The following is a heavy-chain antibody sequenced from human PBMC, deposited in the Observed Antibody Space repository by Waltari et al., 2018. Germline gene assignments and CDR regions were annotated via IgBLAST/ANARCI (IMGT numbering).Heavy chain of an antibody. D-gene: IGHD3-3*01. V-gene: IGHV1-8*03. CDR3: ARGLSYYDFWSGSSYYYMDV. CDR1: GYTFTRYD. J-gene: IGHJ6*03. CDR2: MNPNSGNT. Sequence: QVQLVQSGAEVKKPGASVKVSCKASGYTFTRYDINWVRQATGQGLGWMGWMNPNSGNTGYAQKFQGRVTITRNTSISTAYMELSSLRSEDTAVYYCARGLSYYDFWSGSSYYYMDVWGKGTTVTVSS.